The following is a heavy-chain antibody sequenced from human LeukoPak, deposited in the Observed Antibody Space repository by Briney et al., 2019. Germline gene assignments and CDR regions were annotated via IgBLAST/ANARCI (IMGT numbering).Heavy chain of an antibody. CDR3: ARGAYGDYDS. CDR1: TFHFSRYA. Sequence: PGGSLRLSCSASTFHFSRYAMRWVRQAPGEGLEWVSAISAGADSTYYADSVQGPFTISRDNSKNTLFLQMSGLRAEDTAVYFCARGAYGDYDSWGQGTLVTVSS. V-gene: IGHV3-23*01. J-gene: IGHJ5*01. D-gene: IGHD4-17*01. CDR2: ISAGADST.